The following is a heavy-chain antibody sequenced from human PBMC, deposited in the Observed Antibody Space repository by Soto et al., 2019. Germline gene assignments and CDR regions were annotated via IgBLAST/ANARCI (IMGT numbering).Heavy chain of an antibody. CDR2: ISTSGTTI. J-gene: IGHJ5*02. D-gene: IGHD5-18*01. CDR1: GFAFNIYE. CDR3: ARVRPGYSYGYPNWFDP. Sequence: EVQLVESGGCLVQPGGSLRLSCAASGFAFNIYEMNWVRQAPGKGLEWVSYISTSGTTIYYADSVKGRFTISRDNAKNSLYLQMNSLRAEDTAVYFCARVRPGYSYGYPNWFDPWGQGTLVTVSS. V-gene: IGHV3-48*03.